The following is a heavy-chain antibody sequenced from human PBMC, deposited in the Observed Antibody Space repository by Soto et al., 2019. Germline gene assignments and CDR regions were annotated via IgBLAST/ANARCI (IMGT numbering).Heavy chain of an antibody. CDR2: IYYSGST. CDR1: GGSISSSSYY. Sequence: QLQLQESGPGLVKPSETLSLTCTVSGGSISSSSYYWGWIRQPPGKGLEWIGGIYYSGSTYYNPSLKSRVTISLDTYKNQFSLKLSSVTAADTAVYYCARHDIAAAGSRNLGHVDYWGQGTLVTVSS. V-gene: IGHV4-39*01. D-gene: IGHD6-13*01. J-gene: IGHJ4*02. CDR3: ARHDIAAAGSRNLGHVDY.